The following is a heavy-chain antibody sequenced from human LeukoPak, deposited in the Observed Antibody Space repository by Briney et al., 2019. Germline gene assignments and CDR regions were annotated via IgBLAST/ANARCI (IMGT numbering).Heavy chain of an antibody. D-gene: IGHD2-2*01. Sequence: GGSLRLSCAASGFTFSNAWMSWVRQAPGKGLEWVGRIKSKTDGGTTDYAAPVKGRFTISRDDSKNTLYLQMNSLKTEDTAVYYCTTEHYCSSTTCIFDYWGQGTLVTVSS. CDR1: GFTFSNAW. CDR2: IKSKTDGGTT. V-gene: IGHV3-15*01. J-gene: IGHJ4*02. CDR3: TTEHYCSSTTCIFDY.